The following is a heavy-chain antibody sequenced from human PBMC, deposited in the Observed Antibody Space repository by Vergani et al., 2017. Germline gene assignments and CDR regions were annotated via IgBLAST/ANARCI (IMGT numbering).Heavy chain of an antibody. CDR2: ISGSGGST. Sequence: EVQLLESGGDLVQPGGSLRLSCAASGFTFNHYAMNWVRQAPGKGLEWVSAISGSGGSTYYADSVKGRFTISRDNSKNTLYLQMNSLRAEDTAVYYCAQVGAGFDYWGQGTLVTVSS. J-gene: IGHJ4*02. CDR3: AQVGAGFDY. CDR1: GFTFNHYA. V-gene: IGHV3-23*01. D-gene: IGHD1-26*01.